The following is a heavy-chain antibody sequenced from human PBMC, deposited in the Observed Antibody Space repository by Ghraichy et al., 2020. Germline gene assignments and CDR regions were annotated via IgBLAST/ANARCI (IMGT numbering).Heavy chain of an antibody. CDR1: GFTFSSYW. D-gene: IGHD6-13*01. CDR2: IKQDGSEK. J-gene: IGHJ5*02. CDR3: ARDEGYSSSWYYWFDP. V-gene: IGHV3-7*01. Sequence: GGSLRLSCAASGFTFSSYWMSWVRRAPGKGLEWVANIKQDGSEKYYVDSVKGRFTISRDNAKNSLYLQMNSQRAEDTAVYYCARDEGYSSSWYYWFDPWGQGTLVTVSS.